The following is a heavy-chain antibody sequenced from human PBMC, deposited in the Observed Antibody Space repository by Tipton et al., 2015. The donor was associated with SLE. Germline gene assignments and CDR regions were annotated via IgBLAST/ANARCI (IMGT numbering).Heavy chain of an antibody. V-gene: IGHV4-34*01. CDR2: INHSGST. CDR1: GGSISGYY. J-gene: IGHJ5*02. D-gene: IGHD3-10*01. CDR3: ARASGTMVQLWFDP. Sequence: TLSLTCTVSGGSISGYYWSWIRQPPGKGLEWIGEINHSGSTNYNPSLKSRVTISVDTSKNQFSLKLSSVTAADTAVYYCARASGTMVQLWFDPWGQGTLVTVSS.